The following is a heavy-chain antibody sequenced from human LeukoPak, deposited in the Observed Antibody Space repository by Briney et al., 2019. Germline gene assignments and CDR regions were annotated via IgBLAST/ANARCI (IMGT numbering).Heavy chain of an antibody. D-gene: IGHD2-15*01. V-gene: IGHV1-2*02. J-gene: IGHJ5*02. CDR3: ARDSCSGGSCPQQQNWFDP. CDR2: INPNSGGT. Sequence: ASVKVSCKASGYTFTGYYMHWVRQAPGQGLGWMGWINPNSGGTNYAQKFQGRVTMTRDTSISTAYMELSRLRFDDTAVYYCARDSCSGGSCPQQQNWFDPWGQGTLVTVSS. CDR1: GYTFTGYY.